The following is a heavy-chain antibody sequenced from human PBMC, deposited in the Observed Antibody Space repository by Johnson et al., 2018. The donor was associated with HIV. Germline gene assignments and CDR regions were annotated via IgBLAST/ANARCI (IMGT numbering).Heavy chain of an antibody. CDR2: ISWNSGTI. V-gene: IGHV3-9*01. CDR3: AGAPTYYNFWSGTSGAFDI. CDR1: GFSFDDYG. J-gene: IGHJ3*02. D-gene: IGHD3-3*01. Sequence: VQLVESGGGLVQPGRSLRLSCAASGFSFDDYGMHWVRQVPGKGLEWVSGISWNSGTIGYGDSVKGRFTISRDNSKNTLYLQMNSLRAEDTAVYYCAGAPTYYNFWSGTSGAFDIWGQGTRVTVSS.